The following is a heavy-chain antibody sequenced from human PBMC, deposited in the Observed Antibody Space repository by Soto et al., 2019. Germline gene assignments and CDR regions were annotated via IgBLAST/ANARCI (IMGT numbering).Heavy chain of an antibody. CDR3: AGQDCSSTSCYSYYYYGMDV. CDR1: GGSINSRDYY. V-gene: IGHV4-30-4*02. Sequence: SDTLSLTCPVSGGSINSRDYYWRWIRQPPGKGLEWIGDIYYSGSTYYNPSLKSRVTISVDTHKNQFSLKLSSVTAADTPVYFCAGQDCSSTSCYSYYYYGMDVWGQGTTVTVSS. CDR2: IYYSGST. J-gene: IGHJ6*02. D-gene: IGHD2-2*01.